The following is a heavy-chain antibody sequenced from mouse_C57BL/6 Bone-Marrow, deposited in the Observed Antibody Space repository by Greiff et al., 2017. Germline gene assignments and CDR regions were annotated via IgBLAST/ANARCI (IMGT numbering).Heavy chain of an antibody. CDR1: GYTFTSYW. D-gene: IGHD2-3*01. Sequence: QVQLQQPGAELVKPGASVKLSCKASGYTFTSYWMQWVKQRPGQGLEWIGAIDPSDSYTNYTQKFKGKATLTVDTSSSTAYMQLSSLTSADTAVYYCAREEGPYDGYSGDYWGQGTTLTVSS. V-gene: IGHV1-50*01. CDR3: AREEGPYDGYSGDY. CDR2: IDPSDSYT. J-gene: IGHJ2*01.